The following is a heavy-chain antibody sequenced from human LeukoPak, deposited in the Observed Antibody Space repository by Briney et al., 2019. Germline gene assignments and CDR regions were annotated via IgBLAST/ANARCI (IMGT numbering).Heavy chain of an antibody. CDR3: AKGYSSGWTPFDY. J-gene: IGHJ4*02. D-gene: IGHD6-19*01. V-gene: IGHV3-23*01. Sequence: PGGSLRLSCEASGLILRGHAMSWVRQAPGKGLEWVSGIGDSGEIERYADSVKGRFTISRDNFRNTVYLEMRSLRPEDTAVYYCAKGYSSGWTPFDYRGQGTQVTVSS. CDR1: GLILRGHA. CDR2: IGDSGEIE.